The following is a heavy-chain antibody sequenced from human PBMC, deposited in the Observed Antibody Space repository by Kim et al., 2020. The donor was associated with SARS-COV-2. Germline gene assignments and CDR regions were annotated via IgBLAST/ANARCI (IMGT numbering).Heavy chain of an antibody. J-gene: IGHJ4*02. V-gene: IGHV3-20*03. CDR3: ARERLYNYGAPNFDY. D-gene: IGHD5-18*01. Sequence: ADSVKGRFTISRDNAKNSLYLQMNSLRAEDTALYYCARERLYNYGAPNFDYWGQGTLVTVSS.